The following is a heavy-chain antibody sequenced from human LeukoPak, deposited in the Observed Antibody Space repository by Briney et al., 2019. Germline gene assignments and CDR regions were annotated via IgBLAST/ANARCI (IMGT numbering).Heavy chain of an antibody. V-gene: IGHV1-8*01. CDR1: GYTFTSYD. J-gene: IGHJ6*02. Sequence: ASVKVSCKASGYTFTSYDINWVRQATGQGLEWMGWMNPNSGNTGYAQKFQGRVTMTRNTSISTAYMELSSLRSEDTAVYYCAREGNWGGSHYDFWSGYLGYYGMDVWGQGTTVTVSS. D-gene: IGHD3-3*01. CDR2: MNPNSGNT. CDR3: AREGNWGGSHYDFWSGYLGYYGMDV.